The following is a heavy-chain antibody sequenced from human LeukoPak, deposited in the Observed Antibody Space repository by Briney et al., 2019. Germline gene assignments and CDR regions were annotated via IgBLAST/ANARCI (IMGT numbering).Heavy chain of an antibody. CDR1: GFTFSSYG. CDR2: ISYDGSNK. J-gene: IGHJ6*02. D-gene: IGHD2-15*01. CDR3: AKDLYLQYCRGSACYLNCYNMDV. Sequence: PGGSLRLSCAASGFTFSSYGMHWVRQAPGKGLEWVAVISYDGSNKYYADSVKGRFTISRDNSKNTLYLQMNGLRAEDTAVYYCAKDLYLQYCRGSACYLNCYNMDVWGQGTTVAVSS. V-gene: IGHV3-30*18.